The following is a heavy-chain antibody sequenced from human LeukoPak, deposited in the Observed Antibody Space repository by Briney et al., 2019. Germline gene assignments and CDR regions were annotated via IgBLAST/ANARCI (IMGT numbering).Heavy chain of an antibody. D-gene: IGHD3-22*01. Sequence: ASVTVSFKASGYTFTTYYMHWVRQAPGQGLEWMGIINPSGGRTIYAQKFQGRVTMTRDMSTSTVYMELSSLRSEDTAVYYCARDPKDNTSGYYYFDYWGQGTLVTVSS. CDR2: INPSGGRT. J-gene: IGHJ4*02. CDR1: GYTFTTYY. CDR3: ARDPKDNTSGYYYFDY. V-gene: IGHV1-46*01.